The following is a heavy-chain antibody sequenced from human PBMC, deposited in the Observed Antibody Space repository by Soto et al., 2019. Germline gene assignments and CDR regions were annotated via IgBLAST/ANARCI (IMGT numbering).Heavy chain of an antibody. Sequence: SETLSLTCTVSGGSISSYYWSWIRQPPGKGLEWIGYIYYSGSTNYNPSLKSRVTISVDTSKNQFSLKLSSVTAADTAVYYCARGGRYSSSWFFDYWGQGTPVTVSS. J-gene: IGHJ4*02. V-gene: IGHV4-59*01. CDR3: ARGGRYSSSWFFDY. CDR1: GGSISSYY. CDR2: IYYSGST. D-gene: IGHD6-13*01.